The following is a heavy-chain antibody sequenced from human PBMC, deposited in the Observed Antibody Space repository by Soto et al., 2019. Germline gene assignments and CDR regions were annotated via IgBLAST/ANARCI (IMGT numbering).Heavy chain of an antibody. CDR1: GASISGSA. D-gene: IGHD3-16*01. J-gene: IGHJ1*01. CDR3: SRIALPARGWGPWIYFYYDS. V-gene: IGHV4-59*12. CDR2: IHDSSSY. Sequence: SDTLSLTCPIPGASISGSAWSWIRQPPGKGLEWIGFIHDSSSYNSKSSLKRRLNISFGPSSNQFSPLLMSVTAADTATYFLSRIALPARGWGPWIYFYYDSWGRGAPVTVSS.